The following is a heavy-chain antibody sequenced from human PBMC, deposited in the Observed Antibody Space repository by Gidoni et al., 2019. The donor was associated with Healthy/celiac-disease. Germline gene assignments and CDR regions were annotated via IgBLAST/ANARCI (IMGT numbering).Heavy chain of an antibody. J-gene: IGHJ6*02. CDR2: IIPILGIA. CDR3: AREVTTVTFYYYYGMDV. V-gene: IGHV1-69*04. CDR1: GGTFRSYA. D-gene: IGHD4-17*01. Sequence: QVQLVQSGAEVKKPGSSVKVSCKASGGTFRSYAISWVRQAHGQWLEWMGRIIPILGIANYAQKFQGRVTITADKSTSTAYMELSSLRSEDTAVYYCAREVTTVTFYYYYGMDVWGQGTTVTVSS.